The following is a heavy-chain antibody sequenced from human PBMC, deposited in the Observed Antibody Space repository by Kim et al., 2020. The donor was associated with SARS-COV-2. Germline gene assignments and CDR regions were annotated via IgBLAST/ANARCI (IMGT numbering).Heavy chain of an antibody. Sequence: SETLSLTCTVSGDSISAYTWSWFRQPPGKGLEWIGYIYDTGTTNYIPSLASRVTLSVDTSKSQVSLRLTSVTAADTAIYCCARRENFSRGYFDLWGQGILVIVSS. J-gene: IGHJ4*02. CDR1: GDSISAYT. CDR3: ARRENFSRGYFDL. CDR2: IYDTGTT. D-gene: IGHD1-7*01. V-gene: IGHV4-59*01.